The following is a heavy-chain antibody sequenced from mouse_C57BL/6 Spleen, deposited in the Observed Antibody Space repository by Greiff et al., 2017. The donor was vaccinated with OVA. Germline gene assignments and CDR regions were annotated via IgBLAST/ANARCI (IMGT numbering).Heavy chain of an antibody. CDR3: ARYDWDVDYFDY. J-gene: IGHJ2*01. Sequence: EVKVVESGGGLVQPGGSLSLSCAASGFTFPDYYMSWVRQPPGKALEWLGFIRNKANGYTTEYSASVKGRFTISRDNSQSILYLQMNALRAEDSATYYCARYDWDVDYFDYWGQGTTLTVSS. CDR1: GFTFPDYY. CDR2: IRNKANGYTT. D-gene: IGHD4-1*01. V-gene: IGHV7-3*01.